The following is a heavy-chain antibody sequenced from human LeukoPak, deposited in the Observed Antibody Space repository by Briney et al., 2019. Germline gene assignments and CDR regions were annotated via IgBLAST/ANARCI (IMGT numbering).Heavy chain of an antibody. V-gene: IGHV3-20*04. CDR3: ATSLRYGGNSY. Sequence: PGGSLRLSCAASGFRFHDYAMTWVRQAPGKGLEWVSTIIYNGGRTAYADPVKGRFTISRDNAKNSLYLQMNSLRAEDTAFYYCATSLRYGGNSYWGQGTLVTVSS. J-gene: IGHJ4*02. CDR2: IIYNGGRT. CDR1: GFRFHDYA. D-gene: IGHD4-23*01.